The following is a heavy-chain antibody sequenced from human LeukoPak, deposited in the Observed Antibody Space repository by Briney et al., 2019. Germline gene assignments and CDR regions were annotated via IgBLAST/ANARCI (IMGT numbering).Heavy chain of an antibody. V-gene: IGHV1-46*01. J-gene: IGHJ6*03. CDR2: INPSGGRT. Sequence: ASVKVSCKASGYTFTSNYMHWVRQAPGQGLEWMGVINPSGGRTSYAQKFQGRVTMTRDMSTSTAYMELSSLRSEDTAVYYCARGRRYFDWFKAYYYYYYMDVWGKGTTVTISS. CDR3: ARGRRYFDWFKAYYYYYYMDV. CDR1: GYTFTSNY. D-gene: IGHD3-9*01.